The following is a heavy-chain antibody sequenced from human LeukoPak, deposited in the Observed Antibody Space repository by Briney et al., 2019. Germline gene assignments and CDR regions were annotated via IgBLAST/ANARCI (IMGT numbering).Heavy chain of an antibody. V-gene: IGHV4-39*01. J-gene: IGHJ4*02. D-gene: IGHD1-26*01. Sequence: PSETLSLTCTVSGGSISSSSYYWGWLRQPPGKGLEWIGSIYYSGSTYHNPSLKSRVTISVDTSKNQFSLKLTSVTAADTAVYYCARRVGGTTPFDYWGQGTLVTVSS. CDR1: GGSISSSSYY. CDR3: ARRVGGTTPFDY. CDR2: IYYSGST.